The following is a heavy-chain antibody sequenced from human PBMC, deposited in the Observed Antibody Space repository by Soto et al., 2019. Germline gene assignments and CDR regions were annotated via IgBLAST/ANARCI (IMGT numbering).Heavy chain of an antibody. CDR1: A. D-gene: IGHD3-22*01. Sequence: ALSWVRQAAGEGLDWGSSISGSGGSTYYADSVKGRFTISRDNSKNTLYLQMNSLRAEDTAVYYCASTYYYDSSGYSSVNCFDPWGQGTLVTVSS. CDR3: ASTYYYDSSGYSSVNCFDP. V-gene: IGHV3-23*01. CDR2: ISGSGGST. J-gene: IGHJ5*02.